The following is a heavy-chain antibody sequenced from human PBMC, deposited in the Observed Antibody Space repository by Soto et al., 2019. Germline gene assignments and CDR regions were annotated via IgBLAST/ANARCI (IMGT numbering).Heavy chain of an antibody. V-gene: IGHV6-1*01. CDR3: VRLIGNSWLDF. CDR2: TYYRSKWYN. J-gene: IGHJ5*01. Sequence: PSQTLSLTCAISGDSVSSSSVTWNWIRQSPSRGLEWLGRTYYRSKWYNDYAESVKSRITINPDTSKNQFSLHLNSLLPEDTAVYYCVRLIGNSWLDFWGQGTLVTVSS. D-gene: IGHD1-26*01. CDR1: GDSVSSSSVT.